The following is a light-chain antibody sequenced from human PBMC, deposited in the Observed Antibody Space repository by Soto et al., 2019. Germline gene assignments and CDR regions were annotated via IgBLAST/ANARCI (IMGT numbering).Light chain of an antibody. CDR3: QQYGSSPLT. CDR1: QSVSSSS. Sequence: EIVLTQSPGTLSLSPGERATLSCRAGQSVSSSSLAWYQQKPGQAPRLLFYGTSSRATGIPDRFSGSGSGTDCTLTISRLEPEDFAVYYCQQYGSSPLTFGGGTKVEIK. J-gene: IGKJ4*01. CDR2: GTS. V-gene: IGKV3-20*01.